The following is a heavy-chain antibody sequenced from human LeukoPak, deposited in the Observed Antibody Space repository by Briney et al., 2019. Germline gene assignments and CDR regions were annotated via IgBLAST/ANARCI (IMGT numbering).Heavy chain of an antibody. Sequence: PGGSLRLSCAASGFTFSSYSMNWVRQAPGKGLEWVSSISSSSSYIYYADSVKGRFTISRDNAKNSLYLQMNSLRAEDTAVYYCAREPPYSSSWSYMDVWGQGTTVTVSS. CDR2: ISSSSSYI. CDR1: GFTFSSYS. J-gene: IGHJ6*02. CDR3: AREPPYSSSWSYMDV. V-gene: IGHV3-21*01. D-gene: IGHD6-13*01.